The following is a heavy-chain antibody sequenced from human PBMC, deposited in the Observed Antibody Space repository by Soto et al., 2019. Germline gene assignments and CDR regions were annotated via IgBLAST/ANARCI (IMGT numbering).Heavy chain of an antibody. CDR3: ARDGSTVVAKKIYYYYGMDV. CDR2: ISSSSSYI. V-gene: IGHV3-21*01. J-gene: IGHJ6*02. Sequence: KPGGSLRLSCAASGFTFSSYSMNWVRQAPGKGLEWVSSISSSSSYIYYADSVKGRFTISRDNAKNSLYLQMNSLRAEDTAVYYCARDGSTVVAKKIYYYYGMDVWGQGTTVTVSS. CDR1: GFTFSSYS. D-gene: IGHD2-15*01.